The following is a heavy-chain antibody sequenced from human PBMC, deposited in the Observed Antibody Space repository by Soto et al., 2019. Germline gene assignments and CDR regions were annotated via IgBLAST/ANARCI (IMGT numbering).Heavy chain of an antibody. J-gene: IGHJ4*02. Sequence: PGGSLRLSCAASGFTFSSYAMSWVRQAPGKGLEWVSAISGSGGSTYYADSVKGRFTISRDNSKNTLYQQMNSLRAEDTAVYYCAKHTVVVPYEGFDYWGQGTRVTVSS. CDR3: AKHTVVVPYEGFDY. D-gene: IGHD2-15*01. CDR2: ISGSGGST. V-gene: IGHV3-23*01. CDR1: GFTFSSYA.